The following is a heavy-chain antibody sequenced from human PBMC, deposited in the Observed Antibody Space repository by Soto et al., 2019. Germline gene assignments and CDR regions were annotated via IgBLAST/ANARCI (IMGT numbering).Heavy chain of an antibody. Sequence: ASVKVSCKASGYTFTNSGFSWVRQAPGQGLEWVGWIRVNNGDTHYAQKLQGRVTMTTDTSTSTAYMELRSLRSDDTAVYYCAADRTYCGGDCYVDWGQGTLVTVSS. V-gene: IGHV1-18*01. CDR1: GYTFTNSG. J-gene: IGHJ4*02. CDR2: IRVNNGDT. D-gene: IGHD2-21*02. CDR3: AADRTYCGGDCYVD.